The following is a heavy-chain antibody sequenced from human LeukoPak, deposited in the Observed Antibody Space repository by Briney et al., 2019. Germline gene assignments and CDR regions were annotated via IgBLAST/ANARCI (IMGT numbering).Heavy chain of an antibody. J-gene: IGHJ1*01. CDR2: IYYSGST. V-gene: IGHV4-59*01. D-gene: IGHD3-16*02. CDR3: ARLGYDYVWGSYRPAEYLQH. Sequence: SETLSLTCTVSGGSISSYYWSWIRQPPGKGQEWIGYIYYSGSTNYNPSLKSRVTISVDTSKNQFSLKLSSVTAADTAVYYCARLGYDYVWGSYRPAEYLQHWGQGTLVTVSS. CDR1: GGSISSYY.